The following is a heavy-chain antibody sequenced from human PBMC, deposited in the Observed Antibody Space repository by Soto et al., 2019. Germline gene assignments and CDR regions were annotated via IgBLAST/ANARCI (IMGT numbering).Heavy chain of an antibody. J-gene: IGHJ4*02. V-gene: IGHV3-74*01. D-gene: IGHD6-13*01. CDR3: ARGSAAAEN. CDR1: GFTFSGDW. Sequence: GGSLRLCCAASGFTFSGDWMHWVRQAPGKGLVWVSRINSDGSSTSYADSVKGRFTISRDDVKNMLYRQMNSLRAEDTAVYDCARGSAAAENRGQGT. CDR2: INSDGSST.